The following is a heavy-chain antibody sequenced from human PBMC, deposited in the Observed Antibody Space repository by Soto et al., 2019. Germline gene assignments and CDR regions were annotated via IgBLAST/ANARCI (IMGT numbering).Heavy chain of an antibody. CDR3: ARRAQLVPDYYYGMDV. V-gene: IGHV4-59*01. J-gene: IGHJ6*02. D-gene: IGHD6-13*01. Sequence: TLSLTCTVSGGSIGSYYWSWIRQPPGKGLEWIGYIYYSGSTNYNPSLKSRVTISVDTSKNQFSLKLSSVTAADTAVYYCARRAQLVPDYYYGMDVWGQGTTVTVSS. CDR1: GGSIGSYY. CDR2: IYYSGST.